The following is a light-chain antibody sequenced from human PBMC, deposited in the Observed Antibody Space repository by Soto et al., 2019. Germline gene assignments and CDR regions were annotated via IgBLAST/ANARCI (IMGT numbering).Light chain of an antibody. CDR2: DVN. Sequence: QSALTQPASVSGSPGQSITISCTGTSSDVGGYNLVSWYQQYPDKAPKLMIFDVNTRPSGVSNRFSGSKSGNTASLTISGLQAEDAADYYCSSYKSSSTLPYVFGTGTKVTVL. CDR3: SSYKSSSTLPYV. CDR1: SSDVGGYNL. V-gene: IGLV2-14*01. J-gene: IGLJ1*01.